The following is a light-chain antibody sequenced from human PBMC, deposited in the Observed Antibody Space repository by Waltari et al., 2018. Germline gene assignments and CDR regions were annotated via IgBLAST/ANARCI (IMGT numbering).Light chain of an antibody. CDR1: SGHTSHV. J-gene: IGLJ3*02. CDR3: QTGGHGTWV. Sequence: QLVLTQSPSASASLGASVRLTCTLSSGHTSHVIAWHPQQPEKGPHYLMKVNSDGSHTKGDESPERFSGSSSGAERSLTISSLQSEDEADYYCQTGGHGTWVFGGGTKLTVL. V-gene: IGLV4-69*01. CDR2: VNSDGSH.